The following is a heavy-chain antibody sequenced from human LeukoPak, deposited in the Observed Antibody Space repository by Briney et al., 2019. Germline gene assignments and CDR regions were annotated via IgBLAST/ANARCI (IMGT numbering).Heavy chain of an antibody. CDR1: GGSIGSGGYY. J-gene: IGHJ5*02. CDR3: ARDAGGWFDP. V-gene: IGHV4-31*03. Sequence: SLTLSLTCTVSGGSIGSGGYYWSWIRQHPGKGLEWIGYIYYSGSTYYNPSLKSRVTISVDTSKNQFSLKLSSVTAADTAVYYCARDAGGWFDPWGQGTLVTVSS. CDR2: IYYSGST. D-gene: IGHD3-10*01.